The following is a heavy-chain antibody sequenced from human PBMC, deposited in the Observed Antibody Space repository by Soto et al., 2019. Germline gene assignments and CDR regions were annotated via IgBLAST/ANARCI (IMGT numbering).Heavy chain of an antibody. D-gene: IGHD3-3*01. CDR3: ARESYYDFWSGYDRAYGMDV. CDR1: GFTFSSYE. J-gene: IGHJ6*02. CDR2: ISSSGSTI. V-gene: IGHV3-48*03. Sequence: GGSLRLSCAASGFTFSSYEMNWVRQAPGKGLEWVSYISSSGSTIYYADSVKGRFTISRDNAKNSLYLQMNSLRAEDTAVYYCARESYYDFWSGYDRAYGMDVWGQGTTVTVSS.